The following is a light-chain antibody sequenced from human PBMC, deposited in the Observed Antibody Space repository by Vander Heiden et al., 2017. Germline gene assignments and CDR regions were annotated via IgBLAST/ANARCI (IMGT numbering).Light chain of an antibody. V-gene: IGKV1-39*01. CDR1: QSSSSY. Sequence: DIQMTQSPSSLSASVGDRVTITCRASQSSSSYLNWYQQKPGKAPKLLIYAASSMQSGVPSRFSGSGSGTDFTLTISSLQPEDFATYYCQQSYSTPQFTFGPGTKVDIK. CDR2: AAS. J-gene: IGKJ3*01. CDR3: QQSYSTPQFT.